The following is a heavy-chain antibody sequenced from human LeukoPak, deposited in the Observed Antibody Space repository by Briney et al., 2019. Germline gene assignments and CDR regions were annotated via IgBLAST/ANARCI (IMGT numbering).Heavy chain of an antibody. V-gene: IGHV3-30*04. CDR2: IGSDASIT. Sequence: GRSLRLSCIASGFTFSSYSMHWVRQAPGKGLEWVAVIGSDASITYYADSVKGRFTISRDNAKNSLYLQMNSLRAEDTAVYYCAELGITMIGGVWGKGTTVTISS. D-gene: IGHD3-10*02. CDR1: GFTFSSYS. CDR3: AELGITMIGGV. J-gene: IGHJ6*04.